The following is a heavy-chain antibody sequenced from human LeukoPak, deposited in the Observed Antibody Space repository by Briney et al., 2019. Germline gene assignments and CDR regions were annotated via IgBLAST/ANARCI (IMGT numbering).Heavy chain of an antibody. V-gene: IGHV4-59*11. J-gene: IGHJ6*03. Sequence: SETLSLTCTVSGGSISSHYWTWIRQPPGKGLEWIGFLYYTGSTNYNPSLKSRLTMSVETSKNQFSLNLTSVTAADTAVYYCARGSTIAARPNYYYMDVWGKGTTVTVSS. D-gene: IGHD6-6*01. CDR3: ARGSTIAARPNYYYMDV. CDR2: LYYTGST. CDR1: GGSISSHY.